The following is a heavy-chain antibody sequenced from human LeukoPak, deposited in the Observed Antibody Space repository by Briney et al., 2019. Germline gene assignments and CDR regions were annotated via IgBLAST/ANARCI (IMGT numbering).Heavy chain of an antibody. CDR2: MSSGSRYT. D-gene: IGHD3-3*01. V-gene: IGHV3-21*01. CDR3: ARDRPTGASRLFVVQ. CDR1: GFTFSSYS. Sequence: KAGGSLRLSCAASGFTFSSYSMTRVRQAPGKGLEWVSSMSSGSRYTYYADSVRGRFTISRDNAKNSLYLLMNSLRAEDTAVYYCARDRPTGASRLFVVQWGQGTLVTVSS. J-gene: IGHJ4*02.